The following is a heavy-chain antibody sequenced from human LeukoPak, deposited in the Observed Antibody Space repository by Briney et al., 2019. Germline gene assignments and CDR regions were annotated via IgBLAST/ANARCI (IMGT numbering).Heavy chain of an antibody. D-gene: IGHD3-22*01. CDR1: GGSLSVYD. Sequence: SETLSLTCAVYGGSLSVYDWSWIRQPPGKGLEWIGEINHSGGTNYNPSLKSRVTISVDTSKNQFSLKLSSVTAADTAVYYCARAPSDSSGYSSYYYYMDVWGKGTTVTVSS. CDR3: ARAPSDSSGYSSYYYYMDV. J-gene: IGHJ6*03. V-gene: IGHV4-34*01. CDR2: INHSGGT.